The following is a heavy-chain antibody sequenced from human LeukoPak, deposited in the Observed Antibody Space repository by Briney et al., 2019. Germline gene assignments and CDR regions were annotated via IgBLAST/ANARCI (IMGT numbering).Heavy chain of an antibody. CDR2: INQDGNRQ. V-gene: IGHV3-7*01. CDR3: ARSLWPEDY. CDR1: GFAFSSYW. J-gene: IGHJ4*02. Sequence: PGGSLRLSCEASGFAFSSYWASLVRQAPGKGLEWVANINQDGNRQNYVDAARGRFTISKDNAKNSVYLQMNSLAAEDATVYYGARSLWPEDYWGQGILVTVSS. D-gene: IGHD2-21*01.